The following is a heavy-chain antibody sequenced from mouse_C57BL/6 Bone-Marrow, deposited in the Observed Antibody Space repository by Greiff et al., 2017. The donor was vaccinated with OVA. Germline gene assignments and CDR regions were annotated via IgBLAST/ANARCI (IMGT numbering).Heavy chain of an antibody. Sequence: QVQLQQSGAELVRPGTSVKVSCKASGYAFTNYLIEWVKQRPGQGLEWIGVINPGSGGTNYNEKFKGKATLTADKSSSTAYMQLSSLTSEDSAVYFCARGEWSFAYWGQGTLVTVSA. J-gene: IGHJ3*01. D-gene: IGHD1-1*02. CDR2: INPGSGGT. CDR3: ARGEWSFAY. V-gene: IGHV1-54*01. CDR1: GYAFTNYL.